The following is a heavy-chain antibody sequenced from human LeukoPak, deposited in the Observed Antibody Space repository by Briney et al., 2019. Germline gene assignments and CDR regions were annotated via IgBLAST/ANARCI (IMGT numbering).Heavy chain of an antibody. V-gene: IGHV4-59*08. CDR3: ARRLKLSSSWAYFDY. CDR2: VFSSGGT. Sequence: SETLSLTCTVSGGSISGYYWGWIRQPPGKGLDGIGYVFSSGGTNYNASLRSRLTISVDTSKNQFSLKLTSVTAADTAVYYCARRLKLSSSWAYFDYWGQGTPVTVSS. CDR1: GGSISGYY. D-gene: IGHD6-13*01. J-gene: IGHJ4*02.